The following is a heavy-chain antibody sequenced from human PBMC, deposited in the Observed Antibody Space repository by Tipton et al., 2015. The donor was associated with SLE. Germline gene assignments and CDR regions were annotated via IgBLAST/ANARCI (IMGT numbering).Heavy chain of an antibody. J-gene: IGHJ6*02. CDR1: GFTFYNYW. V-gene: IGHV3-74*01. CDR3: ARAPVQYYTIDV. Sequence: FLRLSCAASGFTFYNYWMHWVRQAPGKGLVWVSRINSDSSSTSYADSVKGRFTISRDNAKNTFYLQMNSLRAEDTAVYYCARAPVQYYTIDVWGQGTTVTVSS. CDR2: INSDSSST.